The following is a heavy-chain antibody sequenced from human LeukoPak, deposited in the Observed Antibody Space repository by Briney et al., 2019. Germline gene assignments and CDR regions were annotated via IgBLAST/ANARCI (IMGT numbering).Heavy chain of an antibody. CDR3: ARGCSSTSCYYY. V-gene: IGHV3-30*01. CDR1: GFTFSSYA. D-gene: IGHD2-2*01. Sequence: GESLRLSCAASGFTFSSYAMHWVRQAPGKGLEWVAVMSFDGGNKYYADSVKGRFTISRDNSKNTLYLQMNSLRAEDTAVYYCARGCSSTSCYYYWGQGTLVTVSS. J-gene: IGHJ4*02. CDR2: MSFDGGNK.